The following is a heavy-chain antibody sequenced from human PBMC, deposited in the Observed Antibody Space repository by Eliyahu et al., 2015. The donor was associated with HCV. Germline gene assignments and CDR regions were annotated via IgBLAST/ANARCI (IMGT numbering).Heavy chain of an antibody. CDR1: GFTFXSDA. Sequence: EVQLVESGGGLVQPGGSLRLXCAASGFTFXSDAMSWVRQAPGKGLGWVSAISGSGGSTYYADSVKGRFTISRDNSKNTLYLQMNSLRAEDTAVYYCAKSSSNYYGSGSYSQNWGQGTLVTVSS. CDR2: ISGSGGST. J-gene: IGHJ4*02. V-gene: IGHV3-23*04. D-gene: IGHD3-10*01. CDR3: AKSSSNYYGSGSYSQN.